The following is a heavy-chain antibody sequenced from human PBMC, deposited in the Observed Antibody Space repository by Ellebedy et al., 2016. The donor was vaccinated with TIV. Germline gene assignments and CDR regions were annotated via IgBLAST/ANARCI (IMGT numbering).Heavy chain of an antibody. J-gene: IGHJ5*02. V-gene: IGHV3-23*01. Sequence: GESLKISCAASGFTFDTYTMTWVRPTPGREPELVSAIGASGCAYYADSVKGSFTISRDNSRNTVYLQMNSLRPEDTAMYYSAKTIRCDTAWSCFFDPWGQGTLVTVSS. CDR2: IGASGCA. D-gene: IGHD5-12*01. CDR3: AKTIRCDTAWSCFFDP. CDR1: GFTFDTYT.